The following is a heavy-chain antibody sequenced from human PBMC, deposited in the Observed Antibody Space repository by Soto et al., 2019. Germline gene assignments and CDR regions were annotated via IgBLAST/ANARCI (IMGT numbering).Heavy chain of an antibody. D-gene: IGHD2-2*01. Sequence: PGGSLRLSCAASGFAFTSYAMTWVRQAPGKGLEWVSSLSGSGGSTNYADSVKGRFTISRDNSKDTVYLQMNSLRSDDTAMYYCARKPSQLPLDYWGQGTLVTVSS. CDR3: ARKPSQLPLDY. CDR1: GFAFTSYA. V-gene: IGHV3-23*01. J-gene: IGHJ4*02. CDR2: LSGSGGST.